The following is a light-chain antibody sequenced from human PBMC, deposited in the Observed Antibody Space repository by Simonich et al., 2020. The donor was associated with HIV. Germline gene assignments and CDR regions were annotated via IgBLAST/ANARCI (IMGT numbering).Light chain of an antibody. CDR1: QDISNY. CDR2: GAS. V-gene: IGKV1-16*02. CDR3: QQYNSFPYT. J-gene: IGKJ2*01. Sequence: DILMTQSPSSLSASVGDRVTITCRASQDISNYLAWFQQKPGTAPKSRIYGASNLQYGVPSKFSGSGSGTDFTLTISSLQPEDFGTYYCQQYNSFPYTFGQGTKVEI.